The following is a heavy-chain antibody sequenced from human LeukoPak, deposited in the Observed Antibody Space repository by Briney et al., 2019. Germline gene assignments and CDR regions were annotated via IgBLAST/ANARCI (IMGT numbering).Heavy chain of an antibody. Sequence: SVKVSCKASGGTFSSYAISWVRQAPGQGLEWMGRIIPIFGTANYAQKFQGRVTITTDESTSTAYMELSSLRSEDTAVYYCASLMFGGVIFDYWGQGTLVTVSS. V-gene: IGHV1-69*05. D-gene: IGHD3-16*01. CDR1: GGTFSSYA. CDR2: IIPIFGTA. CDR3: ASLMFGGVIFDY. J-gene: IGHJ4*02.